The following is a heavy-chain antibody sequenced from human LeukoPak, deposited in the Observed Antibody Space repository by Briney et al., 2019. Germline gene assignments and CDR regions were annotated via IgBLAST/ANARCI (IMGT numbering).Heavy chain of an antibody. D-gene: IGHD3-10*01. CDR3: ARDRYYGSGSYYIQTPPDAFDI. V-gene: IGHV4-30-2*01. CDR2: IYHSGST. J-gene: IGHJ3*02. CDR1: GGSISSGGYS. Sequence: SQTLSLTCAVSGGSISSGGYSWSWIRQPPGKGLEWIGYIYHSGSTYYNPSLKSRVTISVDRSKNQFSLKLSSVTAADTAVYYCARDRYYGSGSYYIQTPPDAFDIWGQGTMVTVSS.